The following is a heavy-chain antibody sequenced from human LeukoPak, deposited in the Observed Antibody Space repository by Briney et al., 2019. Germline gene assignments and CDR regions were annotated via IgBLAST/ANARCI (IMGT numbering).Heavy chain of an antibody. CDR1: GFTFSSYG. CDR2: ISYDGSNK. V-gene: IGHV3-30*18. D-gene: IGHD6-13*01. CDR3: AKETLRIAAAGTFFDY. Sequence: GGSLRLSCAASGFTFSSYGMHWVRQAPGKGLEWVAVISYDGSNKYYADSVKGRFTISRDNSKNTLYLQMNSLRAEDTAVYYCAKETLRIAAAGTFFDYWGQGTLITVSS. J-gene: IGHJ4*02.